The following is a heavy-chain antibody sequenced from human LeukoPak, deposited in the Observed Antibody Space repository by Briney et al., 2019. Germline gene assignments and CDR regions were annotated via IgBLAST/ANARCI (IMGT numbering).Heavy chain of an antibody. V-gene: IGHV3-66*01. Sequence: GGSLRLSCSASEFSFSNFWMSWVRQAPGKGLEWVSVIYSGGSTYYADSVKGRFTISRDNSKNTLYLQMNSLRAEDTAVYYCARVGGYSYGGYFDYWGQGTLVTVSS. J-gene: IGHJ4*02. CDR3: ARVGGYSYGGYFDY. CDR1: EFSFSNFW. D-gene: IGHD5-18*01. CDR2: IYSGGST.